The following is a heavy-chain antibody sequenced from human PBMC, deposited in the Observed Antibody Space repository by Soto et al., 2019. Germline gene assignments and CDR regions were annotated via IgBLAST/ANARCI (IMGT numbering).Heavy chain of an antibody. CDR3: ARGMTTVTTYDY. CDR1: GCSISSGGYS. CDR2: IYHSGST. J-gene: IGHJ4*02. Sequence: PSETLSLTCAFSGCSISSGGYSWSWIRQPPGKGLEWIGYIYHSGSTYYNPSLKSRVTISVDRSKNQFSLNLSSVTAADTAVYYCARGMTTVTTYDYWGQGTLVTVS. D-gene: IGHD4-4*01. V-gene: IGHV4-30-2*01.